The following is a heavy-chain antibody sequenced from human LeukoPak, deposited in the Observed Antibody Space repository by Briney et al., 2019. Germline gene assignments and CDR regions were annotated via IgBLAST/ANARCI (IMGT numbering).Heavy chain of an antibody. D-gene: IGHD3-10*01. V-gene: IGHV3-7*01. CDR3: ARSLWPADY. J-gene: IGHJ4*02. CDR1: AFTFSDYW. Sequence: GGALRLSCAASAFTFSDYWMSWARQAPGKGLEWVADIKQDGSDKKYVDSVKGRFTISRDNAKKSLYLQMDSLRAEDTAVYYCARSLWPADYWGQGTLVTVSS. CDR2: IKQDGSDK.